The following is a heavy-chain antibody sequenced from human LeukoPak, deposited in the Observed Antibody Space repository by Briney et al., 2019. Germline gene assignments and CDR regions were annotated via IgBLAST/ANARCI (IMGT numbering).Heavy chain of an antibody. J-gene: IGHJ3*01. CDR1: GYTFTSYG. D-gene: IGHD1-26*01. V-gene: IGHV1-18*01. CDR3: ARDRIVGAEDDAFHF. CDR2: ISGYNGNT. Sequence: ASVKVSCKASGYTFTSYGISWVRQAPGQGLELMGWISGYNGNTNYTQKVQGRVTMTSDTSTSTAFMELRSLRSDDTAVYSCARDRIVGAEDDAFHFWGQGTMVAVSS.